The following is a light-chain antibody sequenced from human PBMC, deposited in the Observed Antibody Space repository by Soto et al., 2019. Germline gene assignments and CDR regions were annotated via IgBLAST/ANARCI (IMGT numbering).Light chain of an antibody. V-gene: IGKV1-27*01. CDR2: AAS. CDR1: QGISNY. CDR3: QKYYSVPHT. J-gene: IGKJ5*01. Sequence: DIQMTQSPSSLSAFVGDRVTITCRASQGISNYLAWYQQKPGEVPNLLIYAASTLQSGVPSRFSGSGSGTDFTLTISSLRPEDVATYYCQKYYSVPHTFGQGTRVEIK.